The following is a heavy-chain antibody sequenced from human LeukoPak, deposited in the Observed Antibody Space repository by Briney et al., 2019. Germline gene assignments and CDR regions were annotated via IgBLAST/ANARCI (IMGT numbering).Heavy chain of an antibody. V-gene: IGHV4-39*07. J-gene: IGHJ3*02. CDR2: IYHSGST. Sequence: SETLSLTCSVSGDSLSSGGFYWGWIRQPPGKGLEWIGYIYHSGSTYYNPSLKSRVTISVDRSKNQFSLKLSSVTAADTAVYYCARDRDLTPQDAFDIWGQGTMVTVSS. CDR1: GDSLSSGGFY. D-gene: IGHD3-9*01. CDR3: ARDRDLTPQDAFDI.